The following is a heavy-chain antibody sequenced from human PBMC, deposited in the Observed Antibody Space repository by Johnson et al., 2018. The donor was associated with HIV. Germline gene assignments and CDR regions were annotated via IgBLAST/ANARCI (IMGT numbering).Heavy chain of an antibody. D-gene: IGHD5-24*01. J-gene: IGHJ3*02. V-gene: IGHV3-NL1*01. Sequence: QVQLVESGGGVVQPGRSLRLSCAASGFTFSSYGMHWVRQAPGKGLEWVSVFFGGDGTYYADSVRGRFIISRDNSKNTLYLQMNSLRAEDTAVYYCARACRDGYTCDVYDIWGQGTMVTVSS. CDR1: GFTFSSYG. CDR3: ARACRDGYTCDVYDI. CDR2: FFGGDGT.